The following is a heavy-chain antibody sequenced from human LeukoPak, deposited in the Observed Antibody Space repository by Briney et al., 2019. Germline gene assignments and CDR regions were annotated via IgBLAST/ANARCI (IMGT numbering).Heavy chain of an antibody. CDR1: GGSFRGYY. CDR3: ARRGYSGLTQNWFDP. J-gene: IGHJ5*02. V-gene: IGHV4-34*01. CDR2: INHSGST. D-gene: IGHD5-12*01. Sequence: PSETLSLTCAVYGGSFRGYYWSWIRQPPGKGLEWIGEINHSGSTNYNPSLKSRVTISVDTSKNQFSLKLSSVTAADTAVYYCARRGYSGLTQNWFDPWGQGTLVTVSS.